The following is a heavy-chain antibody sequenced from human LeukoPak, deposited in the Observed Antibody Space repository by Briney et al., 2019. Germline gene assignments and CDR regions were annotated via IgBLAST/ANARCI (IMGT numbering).Heavy chain of an antibody. D-gene: IGHD5-18*01. CDR2: INYDGSNK. Sequence: PGGSLRLSGEASGFTFSSYWMTWVRQAPGKGLECLANINYDGSNKYYAASVKGRFTISRDNARNSLYLQMNSLRAEDTAVYFCGTSLDAALNTGGQGILVTVSS. CDR1: GFTFSSYW. V-gene: IGHV3-7*01. CDR3: GTSLDAALNT. J-gene: IGHJ4*02.